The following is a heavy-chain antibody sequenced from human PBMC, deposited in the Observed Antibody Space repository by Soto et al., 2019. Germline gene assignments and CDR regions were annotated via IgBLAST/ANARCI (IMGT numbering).Heavy chain of an antibody. CDR3: ARDRIVTKPPAPYYLYYGVDV. CDR2: VYHTGNT. J-gene: IGHJ6*02. Sequence: RSLTYGESNFSSSSAYYWAWIRQPPGQGLEWIASVYHTGNTYFNPSLKSRVTISVDTSKNQFSLRLRSVTAADTAIYYCARDRIVTKPPAPYYLYYGVDVWGQGTTVTVSS. V-gene: IGHV4-38-2*02. CDR1: NFSSSSAYY. D-gene: IGHD3-22*01.